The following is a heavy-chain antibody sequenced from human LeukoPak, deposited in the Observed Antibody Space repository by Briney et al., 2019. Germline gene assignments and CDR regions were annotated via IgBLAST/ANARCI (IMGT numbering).Heavy chain of an antibody. J-gene: IGHJ4*02. CDR2: SNHRGST. V-gene: IGHV4-34*01. Sequence: PSETLSLTSAFSGGSFSGYSWSWIRQTPGQGLEWLGESNHRGSTNYNPSLKSRVTISVDASKSQFSLKLSSVTAADTAVYYCERVSRWFLAVAGYADYWGQGTQVTVSS. D-gene: IGHD6-19*01. CDR1: GGSFSGYS. CDR3: ERVSRWFLAVAGYADY.